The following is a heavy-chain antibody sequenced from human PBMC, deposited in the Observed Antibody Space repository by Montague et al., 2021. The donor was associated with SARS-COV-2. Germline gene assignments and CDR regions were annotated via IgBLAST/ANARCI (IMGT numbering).Heavy chain of an antibody. J-gene: IGHJ3*02. CDR3: GRDQRGDFYPGALDI. D-gene: IGHD1-26*01. V-gene: IGHV4-4*08. CDR2: IYNSGTT. CDR1: NVSINNYS. Sequence: SETLSLTCTVSNVSINNYSRGWIRQAPGKGLEWIGHIYNSGTTDYNPSLRSRVTISMDTSRNQFSLRLTSVTAADTAVYYCGRDQRGDFYPGALDIWGQGTTVTVSS.